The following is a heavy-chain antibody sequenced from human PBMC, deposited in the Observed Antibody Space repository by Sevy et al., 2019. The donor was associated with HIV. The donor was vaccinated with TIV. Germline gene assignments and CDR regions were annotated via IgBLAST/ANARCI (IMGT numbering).Heavy chain of an antibody. J-gene: IGHJ6*02. D-gene: IGHD1-26*01. CDR3: ARMGGLTDYGMDV. CDR1: GGSISSYY. V-gene: IGHV4-59*01. CDR2: IYYTGST. Sequence: SETLSLTCTVSGGSISSYYWNWIRQSPGKGLEWIGYIYYTGSTNYNPSLKSRVTISVDTSKNQFSLKLSSVTAADTAVYYCARMGGLTDYGMDVWGQGTTVTVSS.